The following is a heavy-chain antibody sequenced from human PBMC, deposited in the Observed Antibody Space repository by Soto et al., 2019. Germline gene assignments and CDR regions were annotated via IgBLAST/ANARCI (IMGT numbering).Heavy chain of an antibody. V-gene: IGHV1-8*01. CDR3: ARGRVDCGDYEVYYYYYYGMDV. CDR2: MNPNSGNT. CDR1: GYTFTSDD. J-gene: IGHJ6*02. D-gene: IGHD4-17*01. Sequence: ASVKVSCKASGYTFTSDDINWVRQATGQGLEWMGWMNPNSGNTGYAQKFQGRVTMTRNTSISTAYMELSSLRSEDTAVYYCARGRVDCGDYEVYYYYYYGMDVWGQGTTVTVSS.